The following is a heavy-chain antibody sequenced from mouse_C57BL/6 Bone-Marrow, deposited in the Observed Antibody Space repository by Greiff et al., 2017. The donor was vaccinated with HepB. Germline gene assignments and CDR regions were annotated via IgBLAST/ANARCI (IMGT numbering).Heavy chain of an antibody. CDR3: TPPMASWFAY. V-gene: IGHV14-4*01. D-gene: IGHD1-1*02. Sequence: VQLQQSGAELVRPGASVKLSCTASGFNIKDDYMHWVKQRPEQGLEWIGWIDPENGDTEYASKFQGKATITADPSSNTAYLQLSSLTSEDTAVYYCTPPMASWFAYWGQGTLVTVSA. J-gene: IGHJ3*01. CDR1: GFNIKDDY. CDR2: IDPENGDT.